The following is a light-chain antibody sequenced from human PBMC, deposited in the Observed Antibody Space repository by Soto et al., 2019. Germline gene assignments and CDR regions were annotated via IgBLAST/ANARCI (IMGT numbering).Light chain of an antibody. Sequence: QSVLTQPASVSGSPGQSITISCTGTSSDVGGYNFVSWYQQYPGTAPKVMIYEVNNRPSGVSDRFSGSKSGNTASLTISGLQAEDEADYYCSSYTTSSTLVFGTGTKLTVL. V-gene: IGLV2-14*01. CDR1: SSDVGGYNF. CDR3: SSYTTSSTLV. CDR2: EVN. J-gene: IGLJ1*01.